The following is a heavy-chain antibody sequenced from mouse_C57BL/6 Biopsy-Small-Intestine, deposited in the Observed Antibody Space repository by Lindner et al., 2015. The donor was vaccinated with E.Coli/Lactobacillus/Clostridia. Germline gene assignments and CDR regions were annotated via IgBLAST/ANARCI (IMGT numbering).Heavy chain of an antibody. CDR1: GFTFSDYG. Sequence: VQLQESGGGLVKPGGSLKLSCAASGFTFSDYGMHWVRQAPEKGLEWVAYISSGSSTIYYADTVKGRFTISRDNAKNTLFLQMTSLGSEDTAMYYCARTYTTAMDYWGQGTSVTVSS. V-gene: IGHV5-17*01. CDR2: ISSGSSTI. CDR3: ARTYTTAMDY. J-gene: IGHJ4*01. D-gene: IGHD1-1*01.